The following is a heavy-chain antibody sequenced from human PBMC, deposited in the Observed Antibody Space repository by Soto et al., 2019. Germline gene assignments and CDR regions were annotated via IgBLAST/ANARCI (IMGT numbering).Heavy chain of an antibody. CDR2: IYYSGST. V-gene: IGHV4-59*08. CDR3: ARQVGGWAPWYFDY. Sequence: PSETLSLTCTVSGGSISSYYWSWIRQPPGKGLEWIGYIYYSGSTNYNPSLKSRVTISVDTSKNQFSLKLSSVTAADTAVYYCARQVGGWAPWYFDYWGHGTPVTVSS. D-gene: IGHD6-19*01. J-gene: IGHJ4*01. CDR1: GGSISSYY.